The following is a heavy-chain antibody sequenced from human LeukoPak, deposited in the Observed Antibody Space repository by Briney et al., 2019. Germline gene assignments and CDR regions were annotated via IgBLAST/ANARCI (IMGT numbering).Heavy chain of an antibody. D-gene: IGHD3-3*01. J-gene: IGHJ4*02. CDR2: INPNSGGT. Sequence: ASVKVSCKASGYTFTGYYMHWVRQAPGQGLEWMGWINPNSGGTNYAQKFQGRVTMTRDTSISTAYMEPSRLRSDDTAVYYCARTYYDFWSGPWYYFDYWGQGTLVTVSS. CDR1: GYTFTGYY. V-gene: IGHV1-2*02. CDR3: ARTYYDFWSGPWYYFDY.